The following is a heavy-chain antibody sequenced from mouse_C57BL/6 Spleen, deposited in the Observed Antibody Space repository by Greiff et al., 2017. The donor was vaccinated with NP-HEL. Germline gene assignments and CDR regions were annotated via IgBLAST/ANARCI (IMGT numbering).Heavy chain of an antibody. CDR2: ISDGGSYT. V-gene: IGHV5-4*01. D-gene: IGHD2-4*01. CDR3: ARDDDYDVRAMDY. J-gene: IGHJ4*01. Sequence: EVQGVESGGGLVKPGGSLKLSCAASGFTFSSYAMSWVRQTPEKRLEWVATISDGGSYTSYPDNVKGRFTISRDNAKNNLYLQMSHLKSEDTAMYYCARDDDYDVRAMDYWGQGTSVTVSS. CDR1: GFTFSSYA.